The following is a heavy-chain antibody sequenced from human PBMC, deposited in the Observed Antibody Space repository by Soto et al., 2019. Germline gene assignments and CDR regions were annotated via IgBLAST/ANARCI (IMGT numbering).Heavy chain of an antibody. Sequence: QVQLVQSGAEEKKPGASVKVSCKASGYTFTNYAMHWVRQAPGQRLEWMGWINAGNGNTKYSQKFQGRVTITRDTSASTAYMELSSLRSEYTAVYYCSRGCPLWFDPWGQGTLVTVSS. D-gene: IGHD3-16*02. CDR1: GYTFTNYA. CDR2: INAGNGNT. J-gene: IGHJ5*02. V-gene: IGHV1-3*05. CDR3: SRGCPLWFDP.